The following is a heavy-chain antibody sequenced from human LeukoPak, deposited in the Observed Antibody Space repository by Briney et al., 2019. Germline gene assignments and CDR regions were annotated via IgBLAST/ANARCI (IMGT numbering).Heavy chain of an antibody. D-gene: IGHD3-10*01. CDR2: INPSGGST. CDR1: GYTFTSYY. CDR3: ATDRGGSGSYWELGHNWFDP. Sequence: ASVKVSCKASGYTFTSYYMHWVRQAPGQGLEWMGIINPSGGSTSYAQKFQGRVTMTEDTSTDTAYMELSSLRSEDTAVYYCATDRGGSGSYWELGHNWFDPWGQGTLVTVSS. V-gene: IGHV1-46*01. J-gene: IGHJ5*02.